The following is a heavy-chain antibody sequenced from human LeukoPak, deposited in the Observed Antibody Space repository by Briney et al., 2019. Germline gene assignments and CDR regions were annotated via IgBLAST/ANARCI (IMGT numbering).Heavy chain of an antibody. J-gene: IGHJ4*02. V-gene: IGHV3-30*18. CDR1: GFTFSTYA. CDR2: ISHDGSDK. Sequence: GRSLRLSCEASGFTFSTYAMHWVRQAPGKGLEWVALISHDGSDKSYADSVKGRFTISRDNSNSTLYLQMDSLRGDDAAVYYCAKAVGSISWSFDYWGQGTLVTVSS. D-gene: IGHD6-13*01. CDR3: AKAVGSISWSFDY.